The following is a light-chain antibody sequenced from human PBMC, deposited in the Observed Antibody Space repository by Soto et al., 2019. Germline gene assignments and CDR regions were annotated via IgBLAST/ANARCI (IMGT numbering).Light chain of an antibody. CDR1: SSNIGAGYE. J-gene: IGLJ3*02. V-gene: IGLV1-40*01. CDR2: ADT. CDR3: QSYDSSLSGSRV. Sequence: SVLTQPPSVSGAPGQRVTISCTGSSSNIGAGYEVHWYQQLPGTAPKLLIYADTNQPSGVPDRFSASTSGTSASLAITGLQAEDEADYYCQSYDSSLSGSRVFGGGTK.